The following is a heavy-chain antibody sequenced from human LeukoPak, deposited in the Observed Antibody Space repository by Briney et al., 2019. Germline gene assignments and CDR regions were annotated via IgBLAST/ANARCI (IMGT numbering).Heavy chain of an antibody. Sequence: GASVNVSCKASGYTFTRYYMHWVRQAPGQGLEWMGIINPSGGSTSYAQKFQGRVTMTRDTSTSTVYMELSSLRSEDTAVYYWARDGMVVTAMDSFDYWGQGTLVTVSS. J-gene: IGHJ4*02. D-gene: IGHD2-21*02. V-gene: IGHV1-46*01. CDR2: INPSGGST. CDR3: ARDGMVVTAMDSFDY. CDR1: GYTFTRYY.